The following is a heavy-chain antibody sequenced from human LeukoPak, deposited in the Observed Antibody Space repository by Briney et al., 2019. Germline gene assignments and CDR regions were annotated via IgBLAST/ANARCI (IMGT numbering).Heavy chain of an antibody. CDR2: MNSDGTVT. V-gene: IGHV3-74*01. CDR1: GFTHSGYW. J-gene: IGHJ4*02. Sequence: GGSLRLSCAASGFTHSGYWMHWVRQAPGEGLVWVSRMNSDGTVTTYADSVRGRFTISRDNARNTLYLQMSSLRAEDTAVYYCARYVVASACFDSWGQGTPVTVSS. CDR3: ARYVVASACFDS. D-gene: IGHD2-21*01.